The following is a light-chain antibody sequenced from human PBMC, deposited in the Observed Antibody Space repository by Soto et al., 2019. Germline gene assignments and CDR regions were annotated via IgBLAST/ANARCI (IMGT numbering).Light chain of an antibody. Sequence: DLQMTQSPSSLSASVGDRVTITCRASQSISSYLNWYQQKPGKAPKVLIYAAASLQSGVPSRFSDSGSRTEFSHTISSLRPEDFATYCCQQSYSTPWTFGQGTVVEIK. J-gene: IGKJ1*01. V-gene: IGKV1-39*01. CDR3: QQSYSTPWT. CDR1: QSISSY. CDR2: AAA.